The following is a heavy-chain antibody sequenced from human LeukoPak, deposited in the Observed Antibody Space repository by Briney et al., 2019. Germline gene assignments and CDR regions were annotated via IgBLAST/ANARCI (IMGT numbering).Heavy chain of an antibody. V-gene: IGHV3-53*04. CDR3: ARPRFGDFAGFAY. Sequence: PGGSLRLSCAASGFIVSSNYMSWVRQAPGKGLEWVSSIYSGGSTYYADSVKGRYTISRHNPNTLCLQMNSLRTEDTAVYYCARPRFGDFAGFAYWGQGTLVTVSS. CDR2: IYSGGST. D-gene: IGHD4-17*01. CDR1: GFIVSSNY. J-gene: IGHJ4*02.